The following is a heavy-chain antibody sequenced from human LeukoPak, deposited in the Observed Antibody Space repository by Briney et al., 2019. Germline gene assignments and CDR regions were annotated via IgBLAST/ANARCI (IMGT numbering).Heavy chain of an antibody. D-gene: IGHD4-17*01. CDR1: GFAFSTYP. V-gene: IGHV3-23*01. CDR2: VSGSGGHK. Sequence: GGSLRLSCVASGFAFSTYPMSWVRQAPGKGLEWVSGVSGSGGHKFCADSAKGRVTISGDNSKKTLYLQMSSLRADDTAVYYCAKGGASVTDAPHGDVVTTTLDGFDIWGHGTMVTVST. CDR3: AKGGASVTDAPHGDVVTTTLDGFDI. J-gene: IGHJ3*02.